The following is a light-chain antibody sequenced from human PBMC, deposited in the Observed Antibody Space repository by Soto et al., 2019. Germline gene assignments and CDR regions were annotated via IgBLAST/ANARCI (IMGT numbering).Light chain of an antibody. J-gene: IGLJ1*01. V-gene: IGLV2-14*01. Sequence: QSALTQPASVSGSPGQSITTSCTGTSSDVGGYNYVTWHQQHPGKVPKLIIYEVSNRPSGVSDRFSGSKSGNTASLTISGLQAEDEADYYCNSWTRSSTYIFGTGTKVTVL. CDR1: SSDVGGYNY. CDR2: EVS. CDR3: NSWTRSSTYI.